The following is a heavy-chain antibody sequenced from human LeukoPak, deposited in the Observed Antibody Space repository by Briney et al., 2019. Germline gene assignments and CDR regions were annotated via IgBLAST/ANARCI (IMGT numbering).Heavy chain of an antibody. J-gene: IGHJ4*02. Sequence: PSQTLSLTCTVSGGSISSGGYYWSWIRQHPGKGLEWIGYIYYSGSTNYNPSLKSRVTISVDTSKNQFSLKLSSVTAADTAVYYCARGKLGTTGYYFDYWGQGTLVTVSS. CDR1: GGSISSGGYY. CDR3: ARGKLGTTGYYFDY. D-gene: IGHD1-14*01. CDR2: IYYSGST. V-gene: IGHV4-31*03.